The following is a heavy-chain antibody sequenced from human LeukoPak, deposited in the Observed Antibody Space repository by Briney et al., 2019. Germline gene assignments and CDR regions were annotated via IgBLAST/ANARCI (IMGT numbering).Heavy chain of an antibody. CDR3: ARHPQRTYSGSYHDAPP. V-gene: IGHV4-31*03. CDR1: GGSISSGGYY. CDR2: IYYSGST. Sequence: SETLSLTCTVSGGSISSGGYYWSWIRQHPGKGLEWIGYIYYSGSTYYNPSLKSRVTISVDTSKNQFSLKLSSVTAADTAVYYCARHPQRTYSGSYHDAPPWGQGTLVTVSS. D-gene: IGHD1-26*01. J-gene: IGHJ5*02.